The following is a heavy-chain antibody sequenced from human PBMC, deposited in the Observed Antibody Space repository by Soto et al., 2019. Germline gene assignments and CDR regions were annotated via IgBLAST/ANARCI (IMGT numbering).Heavy chain of an antibody. CDR2: IIPIFGTA. J-gene: IGHJ5*02. CDR1: GGTFSSYA. Sequence: QVQLVQSGAEVKKPGSSVKVSCKASGGTFSSYAISWVRQAPGQGLEWMGGIIPIFGTANYAQKFQGRVKLTADESTSTAYMELRSLRSEDTAVYYCARGLTYYDILTGYSPWGQGTLVTVSS. D-gene: IGHD3-9*01. V-gene: IGHV1-69*01. CDR3: ARGLTYYDILTGYSP.